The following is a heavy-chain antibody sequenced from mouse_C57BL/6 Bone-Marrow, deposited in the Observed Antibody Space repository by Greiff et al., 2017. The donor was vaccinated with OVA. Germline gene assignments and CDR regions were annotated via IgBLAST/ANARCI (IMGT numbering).Heavy chain of an antibody. D-gene: IGHD1-1*01. CDR3: ERGMYYGSSWYFDY. Sequence: QVQLKESGAELARPGASVKLSCKASGYTFTSYGISWVKQRTGQGLEWIGEIYPRSGNTYYNEKFKGKATLTADKSSSTAYMELRSLTSEDSAVYFCERGMYYGSSWYFDYWGQGTTLTVSS. CDR1: GYTFTSYG. J-gene: IGHJ2*01. V-gene: IGHV1-81*01. CDR2: IYPRSGNT.